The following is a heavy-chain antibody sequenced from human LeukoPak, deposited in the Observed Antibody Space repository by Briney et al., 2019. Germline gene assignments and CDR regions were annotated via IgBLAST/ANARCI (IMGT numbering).Heavy chain of an antibody. J-gene: IGHJ5*02. Sequence: SVKVSCKASGGTFSSYAISWVRQAPGQGLEWMGRIIPIFGTANYAQKFQGRVTITTDESTSTAYMELSSLRSEDTAVYYCARGDYEFWSGPYNWFDPWGQGTLVTVSS. CDR2: IIPIFGTA. CDR3: ARGDYEFWSGPYNWFDP. V-gene: IGHV1-69*05. D-gene: IGHD3-3*01. CDR1: GGTFSSYA.